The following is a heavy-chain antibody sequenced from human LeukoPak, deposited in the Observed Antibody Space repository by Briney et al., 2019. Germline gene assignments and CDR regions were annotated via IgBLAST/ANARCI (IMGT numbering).Heavy chain of an antibody. J-gene: IGHJ4*02. CDR1: GGSISSYY. Sequence: SETLSLTCTVSGGSISSYYWSWIRQPPGKGLEWIGYIYYSGSTNYNPSLKSRVTISVDTSKNQFSLKLSSVTAADTAVYYCARYSPSMGVFDYWGQGTLVTVSS. V-gene: IGHV4-59*01. CDR2: IYYSGST. D-gene: IGHD2-21*01. CDR3: ARYSPSMGVFDY.